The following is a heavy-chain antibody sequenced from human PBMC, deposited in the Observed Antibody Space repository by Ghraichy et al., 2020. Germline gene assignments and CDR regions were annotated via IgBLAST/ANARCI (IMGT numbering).Heavy chain of an antibody. Sequence: SETLSLTCTVSGGSISSSSYYWGWIRQPPGKGLEWIGSIYYSGSTYYNPSLKSRVTISVDTSKNQFSLKLSSVTAADTAVYYCARHANPEQWLVGIDYWGQGTLVTVSS. D-gene: IGHD6-19*01. CDR3: ARHANPEQWLVGIDY. J-gene: IGHJ4*02. CDR2: IYYSGST. V-gene: IGHV4-39*01. CDR1: GGSISSSSYY.